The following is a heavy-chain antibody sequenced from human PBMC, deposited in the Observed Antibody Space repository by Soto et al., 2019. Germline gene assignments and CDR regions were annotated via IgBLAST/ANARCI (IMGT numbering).Heavy chain of an antibody. D-gene: IGHD3-9*01. CDR2: INHSGST. Sequence: QVQLQQWGAGLLKPSETLSLTCAVYGGSFSGYYCSWIRQPPVKGLEWIGEINHSGSTNYNPSLKSRVTISVDTSKNQFSLKLSSVTAADTAVYYCARVSDDILTGPTYFDYWGQGTLVTVSS. V-gene: IGHV4-34*01. CDR3: ARVSDDILTGPTYFDY. J-gene: IGHJ4*02. CDR1: GGSFSGYY.